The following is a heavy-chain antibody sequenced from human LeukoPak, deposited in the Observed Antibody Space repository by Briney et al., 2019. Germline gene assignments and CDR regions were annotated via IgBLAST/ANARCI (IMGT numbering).Heavy chain of an antibody. CDR1: GCSISSYY. Sequence: PWETLTLTCTASGCSISSYYWSWVRQPPGKGLEWIGYIYYSSSTKYYPSLKSRVTISVATSKTQFSLKLSSVTAADTAVYYCARYSRQLLWFGGFFDYWGQGTLVTVSS. CDR3: ARYSRQLLWFGGFFDY. D-gene: IGHD3-10*01. V-gene: IGHV4-59*01. CDR2: IYYSSST. J-gene: IGHJ4*02.